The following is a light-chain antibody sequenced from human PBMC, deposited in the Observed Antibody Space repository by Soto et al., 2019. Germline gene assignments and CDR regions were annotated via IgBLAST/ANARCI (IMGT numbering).Light chain of an antibody. CDR1: RSDVGAYGY. CDR2: EVN. CDR3: SSYTTGNTVV. Sequence: QSVLTQPASVSGSPGQSIAISCTGTRSDVGAYGYVSWYQQHPGKAPKLMLFEVNMRPSGVSNRFSGSKSGNTASLTISGLQADDEAHYYCSSYTTGNTVVFGGGTKVTVL. J-gene: IGLJ3*02. V-gene: IGLV2-14*01.